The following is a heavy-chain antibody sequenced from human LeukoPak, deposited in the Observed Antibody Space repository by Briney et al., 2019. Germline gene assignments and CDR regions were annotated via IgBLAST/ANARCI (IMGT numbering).Heavy chain of an antibody. V-gene: IGHV3-23*01. CDR2: ISGSGGST. CDR1: GFTFSSYA. Sequence: GGSLRLSCAASGFTFSSYAMSWVRQAPGKGLEWVSAISGSGGSTYYADSVKGRFTISRDNSKNTPYLQMNSLRAEDTAVYYCAKVQSEGQWLVGWDYWGQGTLVTVSS. J-gene: IGHJ4*02. CDR3: AKVQSEGQWLVGWDY. D-gene: IGHD6-19*01.